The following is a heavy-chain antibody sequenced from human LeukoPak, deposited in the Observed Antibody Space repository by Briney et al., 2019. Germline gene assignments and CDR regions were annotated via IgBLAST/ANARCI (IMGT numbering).Heavy chain of an antibody. CDR3: ARGRRKSPEEAVAAYFDI. Sequence: ASVKVSCKASGYTFTSYYMHWVRQAPGQGLEWMGIINPSGGSTSYAQKFQGRVTMTRDMSTSTVYMELSSLRSEDTAVYYCARGRRKSPEEAVAAYFDIWGQGTMVTVSS. D-gene: IGHD6-19*01. V-gene: IGHV1-46*01. CDR2: INPSGGST. CDR1: GYTFTSYY. J-gene: IGHJ3*02.